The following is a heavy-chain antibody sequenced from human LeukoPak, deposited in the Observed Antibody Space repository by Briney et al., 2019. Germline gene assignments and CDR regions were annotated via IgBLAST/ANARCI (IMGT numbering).Heavy chain of an antibody. D-gene: IGHD6-13*01. Sequence: PGGSLRLSCAVSGFTFNNAWMSWVRQAPGKGLEWVGRIKSKTDGGATDYAAPVKGRFTISRDDSKNTLYLQMNSLKTEDTAVYYCAHIAAAGFSDYWGQGTLATVSS. V-gene: IGHV3-15*01. CDR1: GFTFNNAW. CDR2: IKSKTDGGAT. J-gene: IGHJ4*02. CDR3: AHIAAAGFSDY.